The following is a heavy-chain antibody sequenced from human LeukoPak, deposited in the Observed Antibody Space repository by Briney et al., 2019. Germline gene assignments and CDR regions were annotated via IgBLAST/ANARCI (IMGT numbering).Heavy chain of an antibody. J-gene: IGHJ4*02. CDR3: AKERYSNSYFDY. D-gene: IGHD4-11*01. V-gene: IGHV3-30*02. Sequence: GGSLRLSCAASGFTFSSYGMHWVRQAPGKGLEWVAFIRYDGSNKYYADSVKGRFTISRDNPKNTLYLQMNSLRAEDTAVYYCAKERYSNSYFDYWGQGTLVTVSS. CDR2: IRYDGSNK. CDR1: GFTFSSYG.